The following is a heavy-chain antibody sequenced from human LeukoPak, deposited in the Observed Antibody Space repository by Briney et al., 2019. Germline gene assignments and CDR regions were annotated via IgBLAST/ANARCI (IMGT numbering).Heavy chain of an antibody. V-gene: IGHV4-39*01. D-gene: IGHD3-3*01. CDR2: IYYSGST. Sequence: PSETLSLTCTVSGGSISSSSYYWGWIRQPPGKGLEWIGSIYYSGSTYYNPSLKSRVTISVDTSKNQFSLKLSSVTAADTAVYYCASYDFWSGYYPAWGQGTLVTVSS. CDR3: ASYDFWSGYYPA. J-gene: IGHJ5*02. CDR1: GGSISSSSYY.